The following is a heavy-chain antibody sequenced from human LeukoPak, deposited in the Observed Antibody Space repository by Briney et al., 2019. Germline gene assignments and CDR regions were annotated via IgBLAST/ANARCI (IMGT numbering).Heavy chain of an antibody. V-gene: IGHV3-53*01. CDR1: GFTVSSNY. J-gene: IGHJ4*02. D-gene: IGHD5-18*01. CDR2: IYSGGST. CDR3: IHGYTLDF. Sequence: PGGSLRLSCAASGFTVSSNYMNWVRQAPGKGLEWVSVIYSGGSTNYADSVKGRFTISRDNSKNTLYLQMNSLRAEDTAVYYCIHGYTLDFWGQGTLVPVSS.